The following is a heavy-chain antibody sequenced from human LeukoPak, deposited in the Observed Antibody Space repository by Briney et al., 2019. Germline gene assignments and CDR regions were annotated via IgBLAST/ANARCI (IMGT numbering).Heavy chain of an antibody. CDR3: AKDARRTSGWYYFDY. Sequence: GGSLRLSCAASGFTFSGYSMSWVRQAPGKGLEWVAGLGRTGEYKYYADSVKGRFTISRDNSKSILYLQMNSLRVDDTAVYYCAKDARRTSGWYYFDYWGQGALVTVSS. D-gene: IGHD6-19*01. J-gene: IGHJ4*02. V-gene: IGHV3-23*01. CDR1: GFTFSGYS. CDR2: LGRTGEYK.